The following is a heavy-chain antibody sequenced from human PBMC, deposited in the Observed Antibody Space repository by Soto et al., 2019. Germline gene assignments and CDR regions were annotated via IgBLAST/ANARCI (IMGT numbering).Heavy chain of an antibody. D-gene: IGHD4-17*01. V-gene: IGHV3-30-3*01. CDR3: ARAPTTVTYGFKYYYYGMDV. CDR2: ISYDGSNK. Sequence: PGGSLRLSCAASGFTFSSYAMHWVRQAPGKGLEWVAVISYDGSNKYYADSVKGRFTISRDNSKNTLYLQMNSLRAEDTAVYYCARAPTTVTYGFKYYYYGMDVWGQGTTVTVSS. J-gene: IGHJ6*02. CDR1: GFTFSSYA.